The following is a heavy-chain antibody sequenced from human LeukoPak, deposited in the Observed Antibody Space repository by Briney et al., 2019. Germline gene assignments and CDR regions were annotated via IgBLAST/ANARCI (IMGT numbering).Heavy chain of an antibody. Sequence: SQTLSLTCTVSGGSTTNGHYYWNWLRQHPGKGLEWIGYVFYSGSTYYNPSLKSRITISLDTSKNQFSLNLSSVTAADTAVYYCARAESMDVWGQGTTVTVSS. CDR3: ARAESMDV. V-gene: IGHV4-31*03. CDR1: GGSTTNGHYY. CDR2: VFYSGST. J-gene: IGHJ6*02.